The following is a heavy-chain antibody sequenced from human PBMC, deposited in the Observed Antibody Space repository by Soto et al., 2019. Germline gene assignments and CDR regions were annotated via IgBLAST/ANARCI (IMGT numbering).Heavy chain of an antibody. J-gene: IGHJ4*02. D-gene: IGHD2-15*01. CDR3: ALLSAIRDLDYFDY. CDR2: ISAYNGNT. Sequence: ASVKVSCKASGYTFTSYGISWVRQAPGQGLEWMGWISAYNGNTNYAQKLQDRVTMSTDTSTSTAYMELRSLRSDDTAVYYCALLSAIRDLDYFDYWGQGTLVTVSS. V-gene: IGHV1-18*01. CDR1: GYTFTSYG.